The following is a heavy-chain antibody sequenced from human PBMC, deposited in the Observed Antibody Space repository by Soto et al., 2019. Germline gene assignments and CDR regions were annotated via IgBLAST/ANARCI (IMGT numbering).Heavy chain of an antibody. CDR2: IYTSGST. CDR3: ARDRPAYLTAGYSGYDYSGYGMDV. CDR1: GGSISRYS. V-gene: IGHV4-4*07. Sequence: SGTLSLTCTFSGGSISRYSWSWIRQPAGNGLDSIGRIYTSGSTNYNPSLKSRVTMSVDTSKNQFSLKLSSVTAADTAVYYCARDRPAYLTAGYSGYDYSGYGMDVWGQGTTVTVSS. J-gene: IGHJ6*02. D-gene: IGHD5-12*01.